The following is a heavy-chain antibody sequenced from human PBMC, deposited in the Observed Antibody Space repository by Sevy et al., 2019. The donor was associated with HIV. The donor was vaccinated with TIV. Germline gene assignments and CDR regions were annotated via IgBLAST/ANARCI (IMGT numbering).Heavy chain of an antibody. CDR2: IYYSGST. Sequence: SETLSLTCTVSGGSISSGGYYWSWIRQHPGKGLEWIGYIYYSGSTYYNPSLKSRVTISVDTSKNQFSLKLSSVTAADTAVYYCARGGGGYSYGYFGNYYYYGMDVWGHGTTVTVSS. V-gene: IGHV4-31*03. J-gene: IGHJ6*02. D-gene: IGHD5-18*01. CDR3: ARGGGGYSYGYFGNYYYYGMDV. CDR1: GGSISSGGYY.